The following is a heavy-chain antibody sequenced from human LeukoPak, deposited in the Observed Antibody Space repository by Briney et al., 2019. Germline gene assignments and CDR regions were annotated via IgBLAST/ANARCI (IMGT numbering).Heavy chain of an antibody. J-gene: IGHJ4*02. V-gene: IGHV4-59*01. Sequence: SETLSLTCTVSGGSISSYYWSWIRQPPGKGLEWIGYIYYSGGTNYNPSLKSRVTISVDTSKNQFSLKLSSVTAADTAVYYCASGGYDDYFDYWGRGTLVTVSS. CDR3: ASGGYDDYFDY. CDR1: GGSISSYY. D-gene: IGHD5-12*01. CDR2: IYYSGGT.